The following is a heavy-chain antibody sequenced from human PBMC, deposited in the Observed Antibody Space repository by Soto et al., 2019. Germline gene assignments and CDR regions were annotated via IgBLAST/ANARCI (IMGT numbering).Heavy chain of an antibody. Sequence: QVQLQESGPGLVKPSQTLSLTCTVSGGSISSGGYYWSWIRQHPGKGLEWIGYIYYSGSTYYNPSHKSRVTISVDTSKNQFSLKLSSVTAADTAVYYCARAHGCSSTSCYVGWYYYYYMDVWGKGTTVTVSS. CDR3: ARAHGCSSTSCYVGWYYYYYMDV. CDR2: IYYSGST. CDR1: GGSISSGGYY. V-gene: IGHV4-31*03. J-gene: IGHJ6*03. D-gene: IGHD2-2*01.